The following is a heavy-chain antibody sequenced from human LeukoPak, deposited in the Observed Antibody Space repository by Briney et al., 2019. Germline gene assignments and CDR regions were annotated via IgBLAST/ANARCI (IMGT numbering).Heavy chain of an antibody. CDR3: ARVWFGEFNWFDP. CDR1: GGSISSYY. J-gene: IGHJ5*02. D-gene: IGHD3-10*01. CDR2: IYYSGST. Sequence: SETLSLTCTVSGGSISSYYWSWIRQPPGKGLEWIGYIYYSGSTNHNPSLKSRVTISVDTSKNQFSLKLSSVTAADTAVYYCARVWFGEFNWFDPWGQGTLVTVSS. V-gene: IGHV4-59*01.